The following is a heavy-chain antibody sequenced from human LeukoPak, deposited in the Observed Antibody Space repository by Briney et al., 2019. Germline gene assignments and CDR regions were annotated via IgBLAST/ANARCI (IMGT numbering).Heavy chain of an antibody. Sequence: GGSLRLSCAASGFTFSSYGIHWVRQAPGKGLEYVSAISSNGGSTYYANSVKGRFTISRDNSKNTLYLQMGSLRAEDMVVYYCAREHGSGSYYYYYYYYMDVWGKGTTVTISS. CDR3: AREHGSGSYYYYYYYYMDV. CDR1: GFTFSSYG. D-gene: IGHD3-10*01. V-gene: IGHV3-64*01. CDR2: ISSNGGST. J-gene: IGHJ6*03.